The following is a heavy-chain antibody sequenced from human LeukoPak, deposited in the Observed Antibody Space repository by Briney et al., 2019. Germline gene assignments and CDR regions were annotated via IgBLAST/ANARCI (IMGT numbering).Heavy chain of an antibody. CDR3: ARDLGVVGENWFDP. Sequence: ASVKVSCKASGYTFTSYYMHWVRQAPGQGLEWMGWINPNSGGTNYAQKFQGRVTMTRDTSISTAYMELSRLRSDDTAVYYCARDLGVVGENWFDPWGQGTLVTVSS. CDR2: INPNSGGT. V-gene: IGHV1-2*02. J-gene: IGHJ5*02. D-gene: IGHD2-15*01. CDR1: GYTFTSYY.